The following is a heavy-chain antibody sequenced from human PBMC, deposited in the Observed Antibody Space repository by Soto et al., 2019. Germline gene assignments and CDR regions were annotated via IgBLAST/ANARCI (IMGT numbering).Heavy chain of an antibody. CDR1: GFTFSDHY. D-gene: IGHD3-22*01. J-gene: IGHJ4*02. CDR3: ARHRFNYYDNTVYYYFDH. CDR2: ISNSGRII. Sequence: GGSLRLSCAASGFTFSDHYMSWIRQTPGKGLEWISYISNSGRIIDYADSVKGRFIISRDNAKNSLYLQLNSLRAEDTAVYYCARHRFNYYDNTVYYYFDHWGQGTLVTVSS. V-gene: IGHV3-11*01.